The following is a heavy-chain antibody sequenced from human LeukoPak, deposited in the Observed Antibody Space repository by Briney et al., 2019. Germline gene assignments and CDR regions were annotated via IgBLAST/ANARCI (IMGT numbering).Heavy chain of an antibody. Sequence: SSVKVSCKASGGTFSSYAISWVRQAPGQGLEWMGGIIPIFGTANYAQKFQGRVTITADESTSTAYMELSSLRSEDTAVYYCARDPRGYCSSTSCYPDAFDIWGQGTMVTVSS. CDR2: IIPIFGTA. D-gene: IGHD2-2*01. CDR1: GGTFSSYA. J-gene: IGHJ3*02. V-gene: IGHV1-69*01. CDR3: ARDPRGYCSSTSCYPDAFDI.